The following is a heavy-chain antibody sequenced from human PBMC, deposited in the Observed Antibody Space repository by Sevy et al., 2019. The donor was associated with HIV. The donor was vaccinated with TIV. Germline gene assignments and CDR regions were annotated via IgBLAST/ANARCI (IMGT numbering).Heavy chain of an antibody. CDR3: ARGPPDGSYDYFDY. Sequence: GGSLRLFCAASGFTLSSYNMNWVRQAPGKGLEWVSSISGLSNYIYYADSMKGRFTISRDNAKNSLYLQMNSLRAEDTAVYYCARGPPDGSYDYFDYWGQGTLVTVSS. CDR2: ISGLSNYI. CDR1: GFTLSSYN. D-gene: IGHD1-26*01. V-gene: IGHV3-21*01. J-gene: IGHJ4*02.